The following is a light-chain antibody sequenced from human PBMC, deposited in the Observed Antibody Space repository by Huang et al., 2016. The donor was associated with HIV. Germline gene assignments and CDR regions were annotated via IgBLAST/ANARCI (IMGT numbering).Light chain of an antibody. CDR2: AAS. Sequence: EIVLTQSPGSLSLSPGDRATLSFRASQSVSSNYLAWYQHKPGQAPRLLIYAASTRATGVPDRFSGSGSGTDFTLTINGLEPDDFAVYYCHQYLYSPPYTFGQGTKVDIK. J-gene: IGKJ2*01. CDR1: QSVSSNY. V-gene: IGKV3-20*01. CDR3: HQYLYSPPYT.